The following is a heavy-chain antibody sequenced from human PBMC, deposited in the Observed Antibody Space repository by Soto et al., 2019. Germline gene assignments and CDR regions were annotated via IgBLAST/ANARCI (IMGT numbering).Heavy chain of an antibody. D-gene: IGHD6-19*01. CDR2: IIPIFGTA. CDR3: ARGGYSSGWYPFDY. CDR1: GGTFSSYA. J-gene: IGHJ4*02. V-gene: IGHV1-69*01. Sequence: QVQLVQSGAEVKKPGSSVKVSCKASGGTFSSYAISWVRQAPGQGLEWMGGIIPIFGTANYAQKFQGSVTITADESTSTAYMELSSLRSEDTAVYYCARGGYSSGWYPFDYWGQGTLVTVSS.